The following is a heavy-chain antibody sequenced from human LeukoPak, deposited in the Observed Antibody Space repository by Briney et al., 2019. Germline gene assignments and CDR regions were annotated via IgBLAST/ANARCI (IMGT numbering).Heavy chain of an antibody. CDR2: INPNSGGT. CDR3: ARVGGSWQERYSYYYYYYMDV. CDR1: GYTFTSYG. Sequence: ASVKVSCKASGYTFTSYGISWVRQAPGQGLEWMGWINPNSGGTNYAQKFQGRVTMTRDTSISTAYMELSRLRSDDTAVYYCARVGGSWQERYSYYYYYYMDVWGKGTTVTVSS. D-gene: IGHD6-13*01. V-gene: IGHV1-2*02. J-gene: IGHJ6*03.